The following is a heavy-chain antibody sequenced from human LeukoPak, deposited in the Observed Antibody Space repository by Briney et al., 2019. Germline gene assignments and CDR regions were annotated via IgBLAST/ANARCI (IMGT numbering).Heavy chain of an antibody. CDR1: GGSISNFY. Sequence: SETLSLTCTVSGGSISNFYWSWIRQPAGRGLEWIGRIYSSGTTSYNPSLNSRVTMSVDTSKNQFSLKLSSVTAADTAVYYCARHRRWRGFFDYWGQGTLVTVSS. CDR2: IYSSGTT. J-gene: IGHJ4*02. CDR3: ARHRRWRGFFDY. V-gene: IGHV4-4*07. D-gene: IGHD4-23*01.